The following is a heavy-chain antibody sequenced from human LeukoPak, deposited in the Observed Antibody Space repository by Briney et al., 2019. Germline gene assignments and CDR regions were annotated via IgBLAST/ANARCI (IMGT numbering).Heavy chain of an antibody. V-gene: IGHV3-64*01. CDR2: LRSDGGSI. Sequence: GGSLRLSCAASEFTFSSYAMHWVRQAPGKGLEYVSTLRSDGGSIFYANSVKGRFTISRDNSKNTLFLQMGSLSAEDMAVYYCARSSDYSYYYLEVWGKGTTVTVSS. CDR3: ARSSDYSYYYLEV. CDR1: EFTFSSYA. J-gene: IGHJ6*03.